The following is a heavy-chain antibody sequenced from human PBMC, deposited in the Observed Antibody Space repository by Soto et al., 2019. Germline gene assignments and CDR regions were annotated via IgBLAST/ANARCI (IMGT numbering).Heavy chain of an antibody. CDR1: GGSISSYY. CDR3: ARSAATWFDP. CDR2: IYYSGST. Sequence: SETLSLTSTVSGGSISSYYWSWIRQPPGKGLEWIGYIYYSGSTNYNPSLKSRVTISVDTSKNHFSLRLSSVTAADTAVYYCARSAATWFDPWGQGTLVTVS. J-gene: IGHJ5*02. V-gene: IGHV4-59*08.